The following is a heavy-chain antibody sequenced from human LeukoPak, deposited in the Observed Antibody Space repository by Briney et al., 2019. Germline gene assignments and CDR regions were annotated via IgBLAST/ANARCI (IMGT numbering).Heavy chain of an antibody. CDR2: IYPGDSET. J-gene: IGHJ6*03. D-gene: IGHD3-22*01. Sequence: GESLKISCKGSGYSFTSYWIGWVRQMPGKGLEWMGIIYPGDSETRYSPSFQGQVTISADKSISTAYLQWSSLKASDTAMYYCARQRPEHPPYYHYYMDVWGKGTTVTVSS. V-gene: IGHV5-51*01. CDR3: ARQRPEHPPYYHYYMDV. CDR1: GYSFTSYW.